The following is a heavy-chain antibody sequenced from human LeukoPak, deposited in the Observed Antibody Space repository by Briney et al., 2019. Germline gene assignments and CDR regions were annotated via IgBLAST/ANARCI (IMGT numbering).Heavy chain of an antibody. CDR3: ARGGGYYAIDY. J-gene: IGHJ4*02. CDR2: LYSDDTT. CDR1: GFIVNSNY. V-gene: IGHV3-53*01. Sequence: GGSLRLSCAASGFIVNSNYMNWVRQAPGKGLEWVSVLYSDDTTYYADSVKGRFTISRDNSKDTLYLQMNNLRAEDTAVYYCARGGGYYAIDYWGQGTLVTVSS. D-gene: IGHD1-26*01.